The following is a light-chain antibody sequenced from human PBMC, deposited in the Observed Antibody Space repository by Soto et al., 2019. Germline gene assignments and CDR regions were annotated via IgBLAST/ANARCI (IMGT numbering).Light chain of an antibody. J-gene: IGLJ2*01. CDR3: SSYAGSNNLGV. CDR2: EVT. V-gene: IGLV2-8*01. Sequence: QSVLTQPPSASGSPGQSVTISCTGTSSDIGGYNYVSWHQQHPGKAPKLMIYEVTKRPSGVPDRFSGSKSGNTASLTVSGLQAEDEADYYCSSYAGSNNLGVFGGGTKVTVL. CDR1: SSDIGGYNY.